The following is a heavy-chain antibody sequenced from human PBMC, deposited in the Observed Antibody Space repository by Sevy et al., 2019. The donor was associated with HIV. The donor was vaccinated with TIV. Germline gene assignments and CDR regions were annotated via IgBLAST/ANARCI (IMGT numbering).Heavy chain of an antibody. V-gene: IGHV3-23*01. Sequence: GSLRLPCAASGFPFTSYAMSWVRQAPGGGRGGVSTVSGSGGTIYYADSVKGRFTISRDNSKNTLYLQMNSLRAEDTAVYYCAKESAHFDCWGQGTLVTVSS. CDR2: VSGSGGTI. CDR1: GFPFTSYA. CDR3: AKESAHFDC. J-gene: IGHJ4*02.